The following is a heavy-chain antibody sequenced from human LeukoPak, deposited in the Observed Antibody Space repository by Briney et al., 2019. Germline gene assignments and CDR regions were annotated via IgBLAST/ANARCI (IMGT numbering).Heavy chain of an antibody. V-gene: IGHV3-74*01. Sequence: GGSLRLSCAASGFTFSTYWMHWVRQAPGEGLVWVSRINSDGSRTTYADSVKGRFTISRDDSKNTLYLQMNSLRAEDTAVYYCAKDLGRYRNNYFDYWGQGTLVTVSS. J-gene: IGHJ4*02. CDR1: GFTFSTYW. D-gene: IGHD1-26*01. CDR2: INSDGSRT. CDR3: AKDLGRYRNNYFDY.